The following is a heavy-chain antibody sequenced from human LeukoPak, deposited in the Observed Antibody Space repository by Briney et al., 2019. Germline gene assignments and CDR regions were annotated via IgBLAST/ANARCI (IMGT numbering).Heavy chain of an antibody. V-gene: IGHV3-9*01. D-gene: IGHD5-18*01. CDR3: AKDKGGYSYAGHYYYGMDV. CDR2: ISWNSGSI. J-gene: IGHJ6*02. CDR1: GFTFDDYA. Sequence: GGSLRLSCAASGFTFDDYAMHWVRHAPGKGLEWVSGISWNSGSIGYADSVKGRFTISRDNANNSLYLQMNSLRAEDTALYYCAKDKGGYSYAGHYYYGMDVWGQGTTVTVSS.